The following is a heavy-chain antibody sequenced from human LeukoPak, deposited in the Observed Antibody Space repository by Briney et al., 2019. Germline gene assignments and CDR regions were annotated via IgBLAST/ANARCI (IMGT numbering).Heavy chain of an antibody. CDR2: ISSSSSTI. Sequence: GGSLRLSCAASGFTFSNAWMNWVRQAPGKGLEWVSYISSSSSTIYYADSVKGRFTISRDNAKNSLYLQMNSLRAEDTAVYYCASGIAVAGKPGDWGQGTLVTVSS. CDR1: GFTFSNAW. CDR3: ASGIAVAGKPGD. D-gene: IGHD6-19*01. J-gene: IGHJ4*02. V-gene: IGHV3-48*04.